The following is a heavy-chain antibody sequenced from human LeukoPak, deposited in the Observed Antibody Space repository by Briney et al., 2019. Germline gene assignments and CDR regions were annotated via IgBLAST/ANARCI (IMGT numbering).Heavy chain of an antibody. CDR2: ISGSGGST. CDR1: GFTFSSYG. CDR3: AKDQLGPTYCGGGSCYLNWFDP. V-gene: IGHV3-23*01. Sequence: GASLRLSCAASGFTFSSYGMSWVRQAPGKGLEWVSAISGSGGSTYYADSVKGRFTISRDNSKNTLYLQMNSLRAEDTAVYYCAKDQLGPTYCGGGSCYLNWFDPWGQGTLVTVSS. D-gene: IGHD2-15*01. J-gene: IGHJ5*02.